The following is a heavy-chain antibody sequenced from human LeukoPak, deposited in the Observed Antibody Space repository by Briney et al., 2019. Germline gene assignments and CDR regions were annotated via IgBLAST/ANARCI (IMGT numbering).Heavy chain of an antibody. J-gene: IGHJ4*02. Sequence: SGTLSLTCTVSGGSISNYYWSWVRQPPGKGLEWIGYIYYSGSTNYNPSLKSRVTMSVVTSKNQFSLKLSSVTAADTVVYYCARYDFNKFFDYWGQGTLVTVSS. D-gene: IGHD3-3*01. CDR2: IYYSGST. V-gene: IGHV4-59*01. CDR3: ARYDFNKFFDY. CDR1: GGSISNYY.